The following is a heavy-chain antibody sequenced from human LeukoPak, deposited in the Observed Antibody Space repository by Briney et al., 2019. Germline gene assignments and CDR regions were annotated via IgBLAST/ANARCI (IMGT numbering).Heavy chain of an antibody. V-gene: IGHV4-59*01. J-gene: IGHJ6*03. CDR2: IYYSGST. D-gene: IGHD5-12*01. CDR3: ARGDSGYDRQYYYYYMDV. CDR1: GGSISSYY. Sequence: SETLSLTCTVSGGSISSYYWSWIRQPPGKGLEWIGYIYYSGSTNYNPSLKSRVTISVDTSENQFSLKLSSVTAADTAVYYCARGDSGYDRQYYYYYMDVWGKGTTVTISS.